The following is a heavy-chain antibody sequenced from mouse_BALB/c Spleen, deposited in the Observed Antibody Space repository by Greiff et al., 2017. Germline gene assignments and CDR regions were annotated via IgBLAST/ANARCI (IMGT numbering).Heavy chain of an antibody. J-gene: IGHJ2*01. CDR2: IDPSDSET. CDR3: ARSYYYGSSPHFDY. V-gene: IGHV1S127*01. Sequence: QVQLQQSGPQLVRPGASVKISCKASGYSFTSYWMHWVKQRPGQGLEWIGMIDPSDSETRLNQKFKDKATLTVDKSSSTAYMQLSSPTSEDSAVYYCARSYYYGSSPHFDYWGQGTTLTVAA. CDR1: GYSFTSYW. D-gene: IGHD1-1*01.